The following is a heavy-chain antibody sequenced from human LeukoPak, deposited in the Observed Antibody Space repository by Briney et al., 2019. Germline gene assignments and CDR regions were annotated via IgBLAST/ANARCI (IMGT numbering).Heavy chain of an antibody. CDR2: INHSGST. CDR1: GGSFSGYY. J-gene: IGHJ5*02. D-gene: IGHD6-6*01. CDR3: ARHISGSSWFDP. Sequence: SETLSLTCAVYGGSFSGYYWSWIRQPPGKGLEWIGEINHSGSTNYNPSLKSRVTIPVDTSKTQFSLKLSYVTAADTAVYYCARHISGSSWFDPWGQGTLVTVSS. V-gene: IGHV4-34*01.